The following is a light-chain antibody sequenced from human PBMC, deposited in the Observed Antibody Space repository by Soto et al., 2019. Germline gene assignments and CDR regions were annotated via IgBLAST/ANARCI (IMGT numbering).Light chain of an antibody. J-gene: IGKJ1*01. Sequence: EIVMTQSPATLSVSPGERATLSCRCSRSVSSNLAWYQQKPGQAPRLLIYGASNRAAGIPASFSGSGSGTEFTLTISSLHSEDFAVYYCQQYDDGPETFGQGTKVDIK. CDR3: QQYDDGPET. V-gene: IGKV3-15*01. CDR2: GAS. CDR1: RSVSSN.